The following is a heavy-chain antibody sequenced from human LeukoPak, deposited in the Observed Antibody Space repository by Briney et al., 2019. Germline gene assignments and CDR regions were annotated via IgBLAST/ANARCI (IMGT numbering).Heavy chain of an antibody. V-gene: IGHV3-30*18. Sequence: PGGSLRLSCAASGCTFSDYNMHWVREAPGKGLEWVAVISYDGSNKYYADSVKGRFTISRDNSKNTLYLQMNSLTDEDTAVYYCAKVRWDNSGWYYLDNWGQGTLVTVSS. J-gene: IGHJ4*02. CDR1: GCTFSDYN. CDR2: ISYDGSNK. D-gene: IGHD6-19*01. CDR3: AKVRWDNSGWYYLDN.